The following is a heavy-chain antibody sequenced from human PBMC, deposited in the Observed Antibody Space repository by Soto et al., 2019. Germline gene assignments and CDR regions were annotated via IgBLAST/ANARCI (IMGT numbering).Heavy chain of an antibody. D-gene: IGHD3-10*01. Sequence: PGRSLRLSCAASGFTFSTAWMSWVRQAPGKGLEWVGRIKSKTDGGTADYAAPVKGRFTISRDDSKNTLYLQMNSLKTEDTAVYYCTTYGSGSSYTYYFDYWGQGTLVTSPQ. CDR3: TTYGSGSSYTYYFDY. CDR2: IKSKTDGGTA. V-gene: IGHV3-15*01. CDR1: GFTFSTAW. J-gene: IGHJ4*02.